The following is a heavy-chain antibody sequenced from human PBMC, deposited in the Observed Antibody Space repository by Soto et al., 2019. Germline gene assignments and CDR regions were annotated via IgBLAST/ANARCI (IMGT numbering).Heavy chain of an antibody. D-gene: IGHD2-2*01. V-gene: IGHV1-69*06. J-gene: IGHJ6*02. CDR2: IIPIFGTA. CDR1: GGTFSSYA. Sequence: QVQLVQSGAEVKKPGSSVKVSCKASGGTFSSYAISWVRQAPGQGLEWMGGIIPIFGTANYAQKFHGRVTITADKSTSTAYMELSSLRSEDTAVHYCARGIVVVPAAPTYYGMDVWGQGTTVTVSS. CDR3: ARGIVVVPAAPTYYGMDV.